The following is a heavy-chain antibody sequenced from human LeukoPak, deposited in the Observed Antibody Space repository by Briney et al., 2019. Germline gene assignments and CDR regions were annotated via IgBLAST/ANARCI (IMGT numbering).Heavy chain of an antibody. V-gene: IGHV1-8*01. D-gene: IGHD3-10*01. Sequence: GASVKVSCKASGYTFTSYDINWVRQATGQGLEWMGWMNPNSGNTGYAQKFQGRVTITRNTSISTAYMELSRLRSDDTAVYYCARDWYYYGSGRSIYYYYYMDVWGKGTTVTISS. CDR3: ARDWYYYGSGRSIYYYYYMDV. CDR2: MNPNSGNT. J-gene: IGHJ6*03. CDR1: GYTFTSYD.